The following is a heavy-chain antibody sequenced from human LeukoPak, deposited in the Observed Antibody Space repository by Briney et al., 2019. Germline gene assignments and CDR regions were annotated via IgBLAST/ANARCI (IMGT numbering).Heavy chain of an antibody. Sequence: PSETLSLTCTVSGDSISSSNYYWGWIRQPPGKGLEWIGSIYYSGSTYYNPSLKSRVPISVDTSKNQFSLKLSSVTAADTAVYYCARHSSVVVAAYPNWFDPWGQGTLVTVSS. J-gene: IGHJ5*02. V-gene: IGHV4-39*01. CDR2: IYYSGST. CDR3: ARHSSVVVAAYPNWFDP. D-gene: IGHD2-15*01. CDR1: GDSISSSNYY.